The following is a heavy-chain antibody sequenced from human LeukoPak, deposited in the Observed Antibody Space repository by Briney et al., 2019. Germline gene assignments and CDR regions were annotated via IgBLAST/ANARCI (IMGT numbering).Heavy chain of an antibody. Sequence: SETLSLTCTVSGGSISSSSYYWSWIRQPPGKGLEWIGYIYYSGSTNYNPSLKSRVTISVDTSKNQFSLKLSSVTAADTAVYYCARVGGWSSSGYYMAPLYWGQGTLVTVSS. CDR1: GGSISSSSYY. CDR2: IYYSGST. D-gene: IGHD3-22*01. V-gene: IGHV4-61*01. CDR3: ARVGGWSSSGYYMAPLY. J-gene: IGHJ4*02.